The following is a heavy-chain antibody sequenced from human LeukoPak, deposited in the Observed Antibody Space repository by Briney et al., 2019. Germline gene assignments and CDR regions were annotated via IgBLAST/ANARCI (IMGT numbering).Heavy chain of an antibody. D-gene: IGHD3-3*01. CDR1: GFTLSNYW. V-gene: IGHV3-7*01. J-gene: IGHJ4*02. Sequence: GGSLRLSCAASGFTLSNYWMSWVRQAPGQGLDWVANINQDGSDRYYVDSVKGRFSIYRDNAKNSLYLQMNSLRAEDTSAYYCARDDFWSGYYPDYWGQGTLVTVSS. CDR2: INQDGSDR. CDR3: ARDDFWSGYYPDY.